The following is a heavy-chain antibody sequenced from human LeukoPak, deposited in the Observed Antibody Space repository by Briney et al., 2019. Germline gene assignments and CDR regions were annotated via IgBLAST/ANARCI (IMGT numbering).Heavy chain of an antibody. Sequence: GGSLRLSCAASGFTFSSYAMSWVRQAPGKGLEWVSAISGSGGSTYYADSVKGRFTISRDNSKNTLYLQMNSLRAEDTAVYYCARRADYGGKIKGGTDYWGQGTLVTVSS. CDR2: ISGSGGST. D-gene: IGHD4-23*01. J-gene: IGHJ4*02. CDR3: ARRADYGGKIKGGTDY. CDR1: GFTFSSYA. V-gene: IGHV3-23*01.